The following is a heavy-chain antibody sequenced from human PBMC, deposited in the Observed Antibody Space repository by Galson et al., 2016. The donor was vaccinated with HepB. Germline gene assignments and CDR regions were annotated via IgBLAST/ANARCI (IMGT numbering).Heavy chain of an antibody. J-gene: IGHJ4*02. V-gene: IGHV4-61*01. D-gene: IGHD1-26*01. CDR1: AGSVSSSSYY. CDR3: ARDQHGSYLAY. CDR2: IHDTGTT. Sequence: ETLSLPCTVSAGSVSSSSYYWSWIRQPPGKGLEWIGFIHDTGTTNYNPSLKSRVTISRDTSKNQFSLKLNSVTAADSAFYYCARDQHGSYLAYWGQGILVTVSS.